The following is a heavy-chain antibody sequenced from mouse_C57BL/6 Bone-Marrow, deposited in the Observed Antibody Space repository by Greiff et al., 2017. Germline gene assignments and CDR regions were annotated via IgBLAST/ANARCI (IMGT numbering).Heavy chain of an antibody. Sequence: VQLKESGGGLVQPGGSMKLSCVASGFTFSNYWMNWVRQSPEKGLEWVAQIRLKSDNYATHYAESVKGRFTISRDDSKSSVYLQMNNLRAEDTGIYYCTADPVVFDYWGQGTTLTVSS. D-gene: IGHD1-1*01. V-gene: IGHV6-3*01. CDR1: GFTFSNYW. CDR3: TADPVVFDY. J-gene: IGHJ2*01. CDR2: IRLKSDNYAT.